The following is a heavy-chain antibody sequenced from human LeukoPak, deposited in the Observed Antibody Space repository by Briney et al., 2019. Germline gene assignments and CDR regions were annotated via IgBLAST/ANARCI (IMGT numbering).Heavy chain of an antibody. CDR1: GYTFTGYY. D-gene: IGHD5-18*01. J-gene: IGHJ4*02. CDR2: INPNSGGT. Sequence: ASVKVSCKASGYTFTGYYMHWVRQAPGQGLEWMGWINPNSGGTNSAQKFQGRVTMTRDTSITPAYMELSRLRSDDTAVYYCARGTGEGYTYGRYYFDYWGQGTLVTVSS. V-gene: IGHV1-2*02. CDR3: ARGTGEGYTYGRYYFDY.